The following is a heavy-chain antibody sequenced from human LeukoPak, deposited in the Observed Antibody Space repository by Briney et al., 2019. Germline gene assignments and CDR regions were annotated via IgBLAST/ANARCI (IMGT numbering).Heavy chain of an antibody. Sequence: GGSLRLSCAASGFTFSNYAMSWVRQAPGKGLEWVSVIYSGGSTYYADSVKGRFTISRDNSKNTLYLQMNSLRAEDTAVYYCARIYDSSGAFDYWGQGTLVTVSS. V-gene: IGHV3-53*01. CDR1: GFTFSNYA. J-gene: IGHJ4*02. D-gene: IGHD3-22*01. CDR3: ARIYDSSGAFDY. CDR2: IYSGGST.